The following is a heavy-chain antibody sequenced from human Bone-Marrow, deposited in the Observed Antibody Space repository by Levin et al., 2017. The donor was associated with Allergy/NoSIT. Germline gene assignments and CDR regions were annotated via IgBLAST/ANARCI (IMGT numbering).Heavy chain of an antibody. CDR3: ARDCGDLIENWFDS. Sequence: TSETLSLTCVVSGYSISSNCYWGWIRQPPGKGLEWIGNIYHSGNTFYNPSLRSRVTISVDTSKNQFSLKLNSVTAADTAVYYCARDCGDLIENWFDSWGQGTLVTVSS. V-gene: IGHV4-38-2*02. D-gene: IGHD3-22*01. CDR1: GYSISSNCY. J-gene: IGHJ5*01. CDR2: IYHSGNT.